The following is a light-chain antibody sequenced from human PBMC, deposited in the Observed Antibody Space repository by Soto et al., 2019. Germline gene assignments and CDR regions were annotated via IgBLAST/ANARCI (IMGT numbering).Light chain of an antibody. J-gene: IGKJ4*01. Sequence: EIVLTQSPATLSLSPGERATLSCRASQGVSSYLAWYQQKPGQAPRLLIYDASNRATGIPARFSGSGSGTDFTLTISSLQPDDFATYYCQQYNHYSGLTFGGGTKVDIK. CDR2: DAS. CDR1: QGVSSY. CDR3: QQYNHYSGLT. V-gene: IGKV3D-11*01.